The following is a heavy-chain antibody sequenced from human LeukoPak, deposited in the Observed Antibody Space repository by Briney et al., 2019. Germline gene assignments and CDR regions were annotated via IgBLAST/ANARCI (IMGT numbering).Heavy chain of an antibody. V-gene: IGHV1-69*13. CDR2: IIPIFGTA. D-gene: IGHD3-22*01. CDR3: ARPNPWSYYYDRYYYGMDV. J-gene: IGHJ6*02. Sequence: GASVKVSCKASGGTFSSYAISWVRQAPGQGLEWMGGIIPIFGTANYAQKFQGRVTITADESTSTAYMELSSLRSEDTAVYYCARPNPWSYYYDRYYYGMDVWGQGTTVTVSS. CDR1: GGTFSSYA.